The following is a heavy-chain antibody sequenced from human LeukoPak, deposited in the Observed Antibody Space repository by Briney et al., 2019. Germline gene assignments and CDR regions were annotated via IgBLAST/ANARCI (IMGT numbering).Heavy chain of an antibody. Sequence: PSETLSLTCTVSGGSISSSSYYWGWIRQPPGKGLEWIGSIYYSGSTYYNPSLKSRVSISVDTSKNQLSLKLSSVTAADTAVYYCAGPSIGTAVAGSLFDYWGQGTLVTVSS. CDR2: IYYSGST. CDR3: AGPSIGTAVAGSLFDY. D-gene: IGHD6-19*01. CDR1: GGSISSSSYY. V-gene: IGHV4-39*01. J-gene: IGHJ4*02.